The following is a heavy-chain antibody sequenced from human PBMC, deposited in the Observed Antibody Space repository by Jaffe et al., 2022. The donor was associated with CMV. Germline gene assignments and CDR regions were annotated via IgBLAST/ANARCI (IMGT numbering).Heavy chain of an antibody. Sequence: QVTLKESGPVLVKPTETLTLTCTVSGFSLSNARMGVSWIRQPPGKALEWLAHIFSNDEKSYSTSLKSRLTISKDTSKSQVVLTMTNMDPVDTATYYCARILAGTDYALNYYYGMDVWGQGTTVTVSS. V-gene: IGHV2-26*01. D-gene: IGHD4-17*01. CDR1: GFSLSNARMG. CDR3: ARILAGTDYALNYYYGMDV. CDR2: IFSNDEK. J-gene: IGHJ6*02.